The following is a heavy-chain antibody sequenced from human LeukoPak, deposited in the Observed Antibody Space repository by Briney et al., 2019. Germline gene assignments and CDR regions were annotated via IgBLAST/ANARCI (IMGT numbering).Heavy chain of an antibody. D-gene: IGHD1-26*01. CDR1: GGSISSSSYY. CDR3: ARRVSYRNCFDP. Sequence: SETLSLTCTVSGGSISSSSYYWGWIRQPPGKGLEWIGSMFHSGSTYYNPSLKSRVTISVDTSKNQLSLKLSSVTAADTAVYYCARRVSYRNCFDPWGQGTLVTVSS. V-gene: IGHV4-39*01. CDR2: MFHSGST. J-gene: IGHJ5*02.